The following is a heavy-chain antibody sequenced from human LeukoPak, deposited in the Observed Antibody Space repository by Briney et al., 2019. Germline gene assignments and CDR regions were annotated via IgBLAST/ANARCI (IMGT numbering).Heavy chain of an antibody. J-gene: IGHJ3*02. V-gene: IGHV4-38-2*02. D-gene: IGHD3-9*01. Sequence: SETLSLTCTVSGYSISSGYYWGWMRQPPGKGLEWSGIIYHCGSTYYTPSLKSRVTIPVDTSKNQFSLKLGSVTAAGTTVVYCARDERDWAFDISGEGTMLTVSS. CDR3: ARDERDWAFDI. CDR1: GYSISSGYY. CDR2: IYHCGST.